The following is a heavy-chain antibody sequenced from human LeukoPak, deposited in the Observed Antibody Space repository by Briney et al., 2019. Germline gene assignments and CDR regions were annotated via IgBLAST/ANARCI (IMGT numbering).Heavy chain of an antibody. CDR1: GFTFSSYA. Sequence: PGGSLRLSCAASGFTFSSYAMSWVRQAPGKGLEWVSVISGSGGSTYHADSVKGRFTISRDNSKNMLHLQMNSLRAEDTAVYYCAKYVLRFLEPGLNYYIDVWGKGTTVTVSS. D-gene: IGHD3-3*01. V-gene: IGHV3-23*01. J-gene: IGHJ6*03. CDR2: ISGSGGST. CDR3: AKYVLRFLEPGLNYYIDV.